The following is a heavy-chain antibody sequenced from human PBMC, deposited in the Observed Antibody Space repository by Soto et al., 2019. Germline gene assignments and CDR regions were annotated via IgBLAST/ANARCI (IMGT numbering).Heavy chain of an antibody. CDR2: INPTTGGT. Sequence: QVQLVQSGAEVKKPGASVKVSCTASGYTFTGNYLHWVRQAPGQWLEWMALINPTTGGTNYAQKFKGRVTMTWDTSISTAYMELSRLRSDDTAIYYCARGYCSSIGCSHYFDYWGQGTLVTVSS. D-gene: IGHD2-2*01. J-gene: IGHJ4*02. V-gene: IGHV1-2*02. CDR3: ARGYCSSIGCSHYFDY. CDR1: GYTFTGNY.